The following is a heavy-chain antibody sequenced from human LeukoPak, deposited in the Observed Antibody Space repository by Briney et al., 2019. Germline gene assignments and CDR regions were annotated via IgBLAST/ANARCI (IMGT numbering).Heavy chain of an antibody. CDR3: ARAADTVATAPDY. J-gene: IGHJ4*02. V-gene: IGHV3-53*01. CDR2: MYNDGST. Sequence: GGSLRLSCAASGFTVSSKYMSWVRQAPGKGLEWVSVMYNDGSTHYADSVKGRFTISRDNSKNTLYLQMNSLTAEDTAVYYCARAADTVATAPDYWGQGTLVTVSS. D-gene: IGHD5-12*01. CDR1: GFTVSSKY.